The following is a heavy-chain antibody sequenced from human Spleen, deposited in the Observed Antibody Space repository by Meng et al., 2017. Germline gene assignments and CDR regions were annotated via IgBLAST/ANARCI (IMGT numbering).Heavy chain of an antibody. CDR2: INPNSGGT. CDR3: ARGSTSAGYSSGWYHFDY. V-gene: IGHV1-2*06. CDR1: GYTFTGYN. J-gene: IGHJ4*02. Sequence: HVSLVQSGAEVKQPGASVKGSCKASGYTFTGYNMHWVRQAPGQGLEWMGRINPNSGGTNYAQKFQGRVTMTRDTSISTAYMELSSLRSEDTAVYYCARGSTSAGYSSGWYHFDYWGQGTLVTVSS. D-gene: IGHD6-19*01.